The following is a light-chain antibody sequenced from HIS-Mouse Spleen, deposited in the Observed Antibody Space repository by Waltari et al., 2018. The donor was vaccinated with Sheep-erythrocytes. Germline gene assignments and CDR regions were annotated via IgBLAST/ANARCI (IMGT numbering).Light chain of an antibody. CDR1: SSNIGSNT. Sequence: QSVLTQPPSASGTPGQRVTISCSGSSSNIGSNTVNWYQQLPGTAPKLMIYEGSKRPSGVSNRFSGSKSGNTASLTISVLQAEDEADYYCCSYAGSSTPWVFGGGTKLTVL. CDR3: CSYAGSSTPWV. V-gene: IGLV1-44*01. CDR2: EGS. J-gene: IGLJ3*02.